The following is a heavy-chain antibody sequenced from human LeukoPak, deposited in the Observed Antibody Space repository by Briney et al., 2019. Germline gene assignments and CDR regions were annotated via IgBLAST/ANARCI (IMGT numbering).Heavy chain of an antibody. CDR1: GYTFTVYY. J-gene: IGHJ3*01. V-gene: IGHV1-2*02. CDR3: ARVGLERPRSSVTVVRGVIRPNAFDL. Sequence: ASVKVSCKASGYTFTVYYMHWVRQAPGQGLEWMGRINPNSGDTKYAQNFQGRVTMTRDTSIDTAYMELSRLRSDDTAVYYCARVGLERPRSSVTVVRGVIRPNAFDLWGQGTMVTVSS. CDR2: INPNSGDT. D-gene: IGHD3-10*01.